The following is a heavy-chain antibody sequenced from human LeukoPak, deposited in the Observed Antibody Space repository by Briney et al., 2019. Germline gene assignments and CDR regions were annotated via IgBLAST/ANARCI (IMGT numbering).Heavy chain of an antibody. CDR2: LCGSGGGT. CDR1: GITLSNYG. V-gene: IGHV3-23*01. D-gene: IGHD3-10*01. CDR3: AKRGVVIRVFLVGFHKEAYYFDS. J-gene: IGHJ4*02. Sequence: GGSLRHSCAVSGITLSNYGMSCVRQAPGKSLEWVAGLCGSGGGTNYADSVQGRFTISRDNPKNTLYLQMNSLRAEDTAVYFCAKRGVVIRVFLVGFHKEAYYFDSWGQGALVTVSS.